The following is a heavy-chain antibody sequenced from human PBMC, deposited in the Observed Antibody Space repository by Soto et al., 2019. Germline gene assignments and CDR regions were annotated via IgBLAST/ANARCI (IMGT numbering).Heavy chain of an antibody. CDR2: INAGNGNT. D-gene: IGHD6-13*01. Sequence: QVQLVQSGAEVKKPGASVKVSCKASEDTFTRYVIHWVRQAPGQRLEWMGWINAGNGNTKYSQNLQGRVTITRDASASTAYMELSSLRSQDTAVYYCATSTIDTSTWKQYFYGMDVWGQGSTVTVSS. CDR1: EDTFTRYV. V-gene: IGHV1-3*01. J-gene: IGHJ6*02. CDR3: ATSTIDTSTWKQYFYGMDV.